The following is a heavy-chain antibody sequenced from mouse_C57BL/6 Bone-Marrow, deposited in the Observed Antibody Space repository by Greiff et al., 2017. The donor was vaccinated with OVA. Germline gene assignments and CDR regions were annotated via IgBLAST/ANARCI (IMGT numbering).Heavy chain of an antibody. CDR3: AEHEEGATNWDVLFAY. CDR2: FYPGSGSI. Sequence: QVQLKESGAELVKPGASVKLSCKASGYTFTEYTIHWVKQRSGQGLEWIGWFYPGSGSIKYNEKFKDKATLTADKSSSTVYMELSRLTSEDSAVYVCAEHEEGATNWDVLFAYWGQGTLVTVSA. D-gene: IGHD4-1*01. J-gene: IGHJ3*01. V-gene: IGHV1-62-2*01. CDR1: GYTFTEYT.